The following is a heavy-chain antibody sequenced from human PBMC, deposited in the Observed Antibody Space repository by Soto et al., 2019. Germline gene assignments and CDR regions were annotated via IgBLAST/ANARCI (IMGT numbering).Heavy chain of an antibody. J-gene: IGHJ4*02. Sequence: SETLSLTCTVSGGSISSSYWSWIRQSPGKGLEWIGYIYYNGNTNYNPSLDSRVSISLDTSKNQFSLNLNSVTAADTAVYYCATSYYSGWLLGHWGQGALVTVSS. CDR1: GGSISSSY. D-gene: IGHD6-19*01. CDR3: ATSYYSGWLLGH. CDR2: IYYNGNT. V-gene: IGHV4-59*12.